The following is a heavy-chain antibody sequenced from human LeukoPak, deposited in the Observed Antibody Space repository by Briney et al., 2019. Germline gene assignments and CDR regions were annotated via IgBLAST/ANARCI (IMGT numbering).Heavy chain of an antibody. CDR1: GFTFSTYP. V-gene: IGHV3-23*01. CDR3: AKDEGSGWYYFDY. CDR2: ISGSGGST. Sequence: GGSLRLSCAAPGFTFSTYPMSWVRQAPGKGLEWVSGISGSGGSTYYADSVKGRFTISRDISKNTLYLQMNSLRAEDTAVYYCAKDEGSGWYYFDYWGQGTLVTASS. D-gene: IGHD6-19*01. J-gene: IGHJ4*02.